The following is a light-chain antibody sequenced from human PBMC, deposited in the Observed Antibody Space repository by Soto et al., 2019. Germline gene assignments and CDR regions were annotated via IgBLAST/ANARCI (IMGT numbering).Light chain of an antibody. CDR1: KLGNRY. Sequence: SYELAQPPSVSVSQGQTASITCSGHKLGNRYACWYQQKPGQSPVLVIYQDTKRPSGIPERFSGSNSGNTATLTISGTQAMDEADYYCQAWDSSTFLFGGGTHVTVL. V-gene: IGLV3-1*01. CDR2: QDT. CDR3: QAWDSSTFL. J-gene: IGLJ2*01.